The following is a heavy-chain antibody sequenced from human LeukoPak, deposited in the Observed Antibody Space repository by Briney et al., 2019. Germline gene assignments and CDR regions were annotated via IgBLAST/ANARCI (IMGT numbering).Heavy chain of an antibody. CDR1: GYTFTGYY. J-gene: IGHJ4*02. V-gene: IGHV1-2*02. CDR3: ARDPGVTTTSGYFDY. Sequence: ASVKVSCKASGYTFTGYYMHWVGQAPGQGLEWMGWINPNSGGTKYAQKFQGRVTMTRDTSISTAYMELSRLRSDDTAVYYCARDPGVTTTSGYFDYWGQGTLVTVSS. CDR2: INPNSGGT. D-gene: IGHD4-17*01.